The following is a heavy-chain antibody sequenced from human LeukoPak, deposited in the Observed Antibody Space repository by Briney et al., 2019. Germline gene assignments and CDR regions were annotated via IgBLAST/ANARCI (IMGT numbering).Heavy chain of an antibody. J-gene: IGHJ6*02. CDR3: ARVPHYYAMDV. CDR1: AGSISSGGYY. V-gene: IGHV4-61*08. Sequence: ETLSLTCTVSAGSISSGGYYWSWIRQHPGKGLEWIGFIYYSGTTNYNPSLKSRVTISVDTSKNQFSLQLSSVTAADTAVYYCARVPHYYAMDVWGQGTTVTVSS. CDR2: IYYSGTT.